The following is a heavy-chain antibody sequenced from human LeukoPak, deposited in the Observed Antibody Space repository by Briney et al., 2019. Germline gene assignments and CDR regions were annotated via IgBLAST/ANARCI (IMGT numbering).Heavy chain of an antibody. CDR3: ARDPGATVTTFFLDY. J-gene: IGHJ4*02. CDR2: ISAYTGNT. Sequence: ASVKVSCKASGYTFTSYGISWVRQALGQGLEWMGWISAYTGNTDYAQKLQGRVTMTTDTSTSTAYMELRSLRSDDTAVYYCARDPGATVTTFFLDYWGQGTLVTVSS. V-gene: IGHV1-18*01. CDR1: GYTFTSYG. D-gene: IGHD4-17*01.